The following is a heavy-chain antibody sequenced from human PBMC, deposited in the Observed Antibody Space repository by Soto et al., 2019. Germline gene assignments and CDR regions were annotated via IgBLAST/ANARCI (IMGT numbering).Heavy chain of an antibody. Sequence: SVKVSCKASGGTFNNYPITWVRQAPGQGLEWMGGSIPIFGTANYAQKFQGRVTISVDESTSTAYMEPSSLRSEDTAVYYCARGRGYSGDDHYYYFDMDVWGQGTTVTVSS. CDR2: SIPIFGTA. D-gene: IGHD5-12*01. J-gene: IGHJ6*02. CDR3: ARGRGYSGDDHYYYFDMDV. CDR1: GGTFNNYP. V-gene: IGHV1-69*13.